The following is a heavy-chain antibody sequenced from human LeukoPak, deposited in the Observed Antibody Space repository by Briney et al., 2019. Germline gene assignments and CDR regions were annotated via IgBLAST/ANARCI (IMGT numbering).Heavy chain of an antibody. CDR1: GGSISRSRDY. D-gene: IGHD3-16*01. V-gene: IGHV4-39*01. Sequence: PSETLSLTRSVSGGSISRSRDYWGWIRQPPGKGLEWIGSIYYSGSTYYNPSLESRVTISVDSSKNQFSLKLPSVTAADTAVYYCAKLWGGQNWNDDWGQGTLVTVSS. CDR3: AKLWGGQNWNDD. CDR2: IYYSGST. J-gene: IGHJ5*02.